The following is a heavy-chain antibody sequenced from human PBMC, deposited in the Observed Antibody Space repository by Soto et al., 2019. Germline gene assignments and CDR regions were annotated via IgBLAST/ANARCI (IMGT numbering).Heavy chain of an antibody. D-gene: IGHD4-17*01. CDR3: ARHAPPTTVTYPLEY. CDR1: GGSMSNYY. J-gene: IGHJ4*02. CDR2: IHYSGGT. Sequence: QVQLQESGPGLVKPSETLSLTCTVXGGSMSNYYWSWIRQPPGKGLEWIGIIHYSGGTSYNPSLKSRVTISVDTSKNQISLKLSSVTAADTAVYYCARHAPPTTVTYPLEYWGQGTLVTVS. V-gene: IGHV4-59*08.